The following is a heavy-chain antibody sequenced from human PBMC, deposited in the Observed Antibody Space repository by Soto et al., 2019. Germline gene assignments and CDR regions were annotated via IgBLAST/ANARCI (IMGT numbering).Heavy chain of an antibody. Sequence: SLRLSCTASGFSLSSSDMHWVRQAPGKGLESLAVSSFDGTQQFYGDSVKGRFTVSRDNSNNTLYLEMNSLRTEDTAVYYCAKQLRGSGWYPLASGGQGTPVTVS. J-gene: IGHJ4*02. CDR1: GFSLSSSD. CDR3: AKQLRGSGWYPLAS. D-gene: IGHD6-19*01. CDR2: SSFDGTQQ. V-gene: IGHV3-30*18.